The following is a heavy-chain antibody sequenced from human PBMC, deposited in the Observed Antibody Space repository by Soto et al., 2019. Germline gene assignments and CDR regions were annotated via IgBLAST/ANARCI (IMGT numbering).Heavy chain of an antibody. D-gene: IGHD6-13*01. J-gene: IGHJ4*02. V-gene: IGHV3-30-3*01. Sequence: QVQLVESGGGVVQPGRSLRLSCAASGFTFSSYAMHWVRQAPGKGREWVAVISYDGSNKYYADSVKGRFTISRDNSKNTLYLQMNSLRAEDTAVYYCARDPFVAAAVFLGVDYWGQGTLVTVSS. CDR2: ISYDGSNK. CDR3: ARDPFVAAAVFLGVDY. CDR1: GFTFSSYA.